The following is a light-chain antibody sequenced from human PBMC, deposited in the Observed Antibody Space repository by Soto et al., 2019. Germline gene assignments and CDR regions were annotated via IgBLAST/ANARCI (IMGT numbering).Light chain of an antibody. CDR2: EVR. V-gene: IGLV2-14*01. Sequence: QSVRTQPASVSGSPGQSITISCTGTSSDVGGYNHVSWYQQHPGKAPKLIIYEVRNRPSGVSNRLSGSKSGNTASLTISGLQADDEADYYCCSYTSSSIRVFGGGTK. J-gene: IGLJ3*02. CDR3: CSYTSSSIRV. CDR1: SSDVGGYNH.